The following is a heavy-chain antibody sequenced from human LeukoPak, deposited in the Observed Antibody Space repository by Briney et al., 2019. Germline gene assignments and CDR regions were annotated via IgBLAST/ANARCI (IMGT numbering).Heavy chain of an antibody. J-gene: IGHJ4*02. D-gene: IGHD6-19*01. CDR3: ARDSSGWHSDY. V-gene: IGHV3-9*01. CDR1: GFTFDDYA. Sequence: GGSLRLSCAASGFTFDDYAMHWVRQAPGKGLEWVSGISWNSGSIGYVDSVKGRFTISRDNAKNSLYLQMNSLRAEDTAVYYCARDSSGWHSDYWGQGTLVTVSS. CDR2: ISWNSGSI.